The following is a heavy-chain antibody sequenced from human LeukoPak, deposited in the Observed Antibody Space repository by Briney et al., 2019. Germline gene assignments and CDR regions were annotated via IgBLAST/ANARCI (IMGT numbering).Heavy chain of an antibody. CDR1: GGSISGSNW. J-gene: IGHJ4*02. CDR2: IYHGGST. CDR3: ARTGNTAMVPLDY. D-gene: IGHD5-18*01. V-gene: IGHV4-4*02. Sequence: SGTLSLTCAVSGGSISGSNWWTWVRQSPGKGLERIGEIYHGGSTNYNPSLKSRVTISVDKSKNQFSLNVNSVTAADTAVYYCARTGNTAMVPLDYWGQGTLVTVSS.